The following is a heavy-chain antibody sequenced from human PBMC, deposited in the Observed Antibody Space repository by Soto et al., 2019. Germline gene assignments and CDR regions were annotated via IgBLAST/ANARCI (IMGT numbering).Heavy chain of an antibody. Sequence: GGSLRLSCAASGFTVSSNYMSWVRQAPGKGLEWVSVIYSGCSTYYADSVKGRFTISRDNSKNTLYLQMNSLRAEDTAVYYCACHYDYVWGSYRYSPPIIWGQGTMVTVSS. V-gene: IGHV3-53*01. CDR3: ACHYDYVWGSYRYSPPII. CDR1: GFTVSSNY. CDR2: IYSGCST. D-gene: IGHD3-16*02. J-gene: IGHJ3*02.